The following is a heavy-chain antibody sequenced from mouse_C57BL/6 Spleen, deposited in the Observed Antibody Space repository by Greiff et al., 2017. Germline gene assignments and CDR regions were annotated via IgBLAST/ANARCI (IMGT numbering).Heavy chain of an antibody. D-gene: IGHD4-1*01. J-gene: IGHJ2*01. CDR3: TDLGDFDY. V-gene: IGHV6-3*01. Sequence: EVKVEESGGGLVQPGGSMKLSCVASGFTFSNYWMNWVRQSPEKGLEWVAQIRLKSDNYATHYAESVKGRFTISRDDSKSSVYLQMNNLRAEDTGIYYCTDLGDFDYWGQGTTLTVSS. CDR1: GFTFSNYW. CDR2: IRLKSDNYAT.